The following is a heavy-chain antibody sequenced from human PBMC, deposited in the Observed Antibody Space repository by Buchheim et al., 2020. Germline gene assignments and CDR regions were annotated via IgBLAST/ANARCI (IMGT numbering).Heavy chain of an antibody. V-gene: IGHV3-11*06. Sequence: QVQLVESGGGLVKPGGSLRLFCAASGFTFSDYYMGWIRQAPGKGLEWVSSISQSLGYTSYTDSVEGRFTISRDNAKNSLYLEMNSLRGEDTAFYYCARGDPRTMIIAAIDYWGQGTL. CDR3: ARGDPRTMIIAAIDY. CDR2: ISQSLGYT. J-gene: IGHJ4*02. D-gene: IGHD3-22*01. CDR1: GFTFSDYY.